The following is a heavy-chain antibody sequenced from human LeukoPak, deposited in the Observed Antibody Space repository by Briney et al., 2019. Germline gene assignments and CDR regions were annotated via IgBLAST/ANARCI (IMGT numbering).Heavy chain of an antibody. CDR2: ISSSGSTI. CDR1: GFTFSDYY. CDR3: ARYTKGYCSITICHRGYYFDY. V-gene: IGHV3-11*01. Sequence: PGGSLRLSCAASGFTFSDYYMSWIRQAPGKGLEWVSYISSSGSTIYYADSVKGRFTISRDNAKNSLYLQMNSLRAEDTAVYYCARYTKGYCSITICHRGYYFDYWGQGTLVTVSS. J-gene: IGHJ4*02. D-gene: IGHD2-2*01.